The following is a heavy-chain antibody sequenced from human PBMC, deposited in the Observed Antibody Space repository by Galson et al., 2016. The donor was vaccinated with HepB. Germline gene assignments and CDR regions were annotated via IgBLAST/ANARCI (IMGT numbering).Heavy chain of an antibody. J-gene: IGHJ4*02. V-gene: IGHV4-4*07. CDR2: IYSSGKS. CDR1: GDSINRYY. D-gene: IGHD2-15*01. CDR3: ARGHRYCSGPSCDLHDD. Sequence: SETLSLTCAVSGDSINRYYWSWIRQPAGKGLEWIGRIYSSGKSNYNPSLQSRVTMSVDTSKNQFSLKLNSVTAADTAVYYCARGHRYCSGPSCDLHDDWGQGVLVTVSS.